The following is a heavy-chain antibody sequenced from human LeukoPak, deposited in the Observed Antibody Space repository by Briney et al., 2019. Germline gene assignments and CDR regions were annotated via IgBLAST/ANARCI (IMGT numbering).Heavy chain of an antibody. CDR1: GGSISSGGYY. J-gene: IGHJ5*02. D-gene: IGHD6-13*01. V-gene: IGHV4-31*03. Sequence: SETLSLTCTVSGGSISSGGYYWSWIRQHPGKGLEWIGYIYYSGSTYYNPSLKSRVTISVDTSKNQFSLKLSSVTAADTAVYYCARGGIAAADWFDPWGQGTLVTVSS. CDR3: ARGGIAAADWFDP. CDR2: IYYSGST.